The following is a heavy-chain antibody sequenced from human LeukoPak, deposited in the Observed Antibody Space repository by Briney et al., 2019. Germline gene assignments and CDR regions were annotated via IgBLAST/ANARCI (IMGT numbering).Heavy chain of an antibody. Sequence: PSETLSLTCTVPGGSTRSSYWSWIPHPPREGLWWIGYISYSGSTNYNPSLKSGVTISVDTSKNQFSLKLTSVTAADTAVYYCARSTSWLYLDYWGQGTLVTVSS. J-gene: IGHJ4*02. CDR3: ARSTSWLYLDY. D-gene: IGHD6-19*01. V-gene: IGHV4-59*01. CDR1: GGSTRSSY. CDR2: ISYSGST.